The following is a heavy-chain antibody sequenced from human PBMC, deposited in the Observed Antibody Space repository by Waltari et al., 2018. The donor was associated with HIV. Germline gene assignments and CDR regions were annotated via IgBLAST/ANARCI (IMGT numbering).Heavy chain of an antibody. CDR3: SRVVTPQFDSWFDP. Sequence: QVQLVQSGAEVRRPGSSVKVSRTASPGRFQTYAIPWVRQVPGQGLEWMGGIIPVFETSVYSQSLQGRLTITADESTTTAYMELNNLRFDDTAIYAWSRVVTPQFDSWFDPWGQGTLVTVSS. D-gene: IGHD2-15*01. J-gene: IGHJ5*02. CDR2: IIPVFETS. CDR1: PGRFQTYA. V-gene: IGHV1-69*01.